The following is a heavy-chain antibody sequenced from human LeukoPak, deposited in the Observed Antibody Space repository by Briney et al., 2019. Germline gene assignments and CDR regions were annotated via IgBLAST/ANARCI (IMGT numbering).Heavy chain of an antibody. V-gene: IGHV3-53*01. D-gene: IGHD2-15*01. CDR1: GFTVSSNY. Sequence: GGSLRLSCAASGFTVSSNYMSWVRQAPGKGLEWVSIIYSGGSTFYADSVKGRFTISRDNSKNTLYLQMNSLRAEDTAVYYCAKPLHPGDNWFDPWGQGTLVTVSS. J-gene: IGHJ5*02. CDR2: IYSGGST. CDR3: AKPLHPGDNWFDP.